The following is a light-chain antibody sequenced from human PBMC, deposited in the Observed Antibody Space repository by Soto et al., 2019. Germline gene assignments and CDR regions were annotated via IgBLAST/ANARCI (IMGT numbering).Light chain of an antibody. CDR1: SSNIGTGYD. Sequence: QTVVTQPPSVSGAPGQKVTISCTGSSSNIGTGYDVHWYRQVPGTAPKLLIYGNNNRPSGVPDRFSGSKSGTSASLAIAGLQAEDEADYYCQSYDSSVSGAVFGGGTQLTVL. CDR2: GNN. CDR3: QSYDSSVSGAV. J-gene: IGLJ2*01. V-gene: IGLV1-40*01.